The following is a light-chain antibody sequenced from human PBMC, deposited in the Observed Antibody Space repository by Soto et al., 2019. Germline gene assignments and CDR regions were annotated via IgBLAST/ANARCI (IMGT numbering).Light chain of an antibody. CDR1: SSDVGGYNY. J-gene: IGLJ1*01. V-gene: IGLV2-14*01. CDR3: SSYTDSSARPYV. Sequence: QSVLTQPASVSGSPGQSITISCTGTSSDVGGYNYVSWYQQHPGKAPKLMIYEVGNRPSGVSNRFSGSKSGNTASLTISGLQAEDEADYYCSSYTDSSARPYVFGTGTKLTVL. CDR2: EVG.